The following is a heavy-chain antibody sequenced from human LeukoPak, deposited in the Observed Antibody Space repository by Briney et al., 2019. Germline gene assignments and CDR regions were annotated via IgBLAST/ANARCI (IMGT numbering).Heavy chain of an antibody. CDR3: ARGDRATVTLY. CDR1: GYTFTSYY. Sequence: ASVKVSCKASGYTFTSYYMHWVRQAPGQGLEWMGLINPTGDSTGYAQKFQGRVTMTRDMSTSTVYMELSSLRSEDTAVYYCARGDRATVTLYWGQGTLVTVSS. J-gene: IGHJ4*02. D-gene: IGHD4-17*01. V-gene: IGHV1-46*01. CDR2: INPTGDST.